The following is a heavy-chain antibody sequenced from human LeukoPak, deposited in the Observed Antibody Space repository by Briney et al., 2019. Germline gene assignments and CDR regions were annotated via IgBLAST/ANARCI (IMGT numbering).Heavy chain of an antibody. Sequence: ASVKFSCKASGGTGSSYEISWVRQAPGQGLEWMGGIIPMFGTAKYAQKFQGRVTITTDKSTSTAYMELSSLRSEDTAVYYCASGTTDIVVVPATLRNYYFDYWGQGTLVTVSS. J-gene: IGHJ4*02. V-gene: IGHV1-69*05. CDR2: IIPMFGTA. CDR3: ASGTTDIVVVPATLRNYYFDY. CDR1: GGTGSSYE. D-gene: IGHD2-2*01.